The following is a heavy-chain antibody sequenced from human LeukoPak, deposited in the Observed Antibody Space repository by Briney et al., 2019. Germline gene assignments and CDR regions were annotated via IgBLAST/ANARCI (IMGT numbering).Heavy chain of an antibody. Sequence: ASVKVSCKASGGTFSSYAISWVRQAPGQGLEWMGGIIPIFGTANYAQKFQGRVTITADESTSTAYMELSSLRSEDTAVYYCARAPRAIAVAGMNAFDIWGQGTMVTVSS. J-gene: IGHJ3*02. CDR2: IIPIFGTA. V-gene: IGHV1-69*13. CDR1: GGTFSSYA. D-gene: IGHD6-19*01. CDR3: ARAPRAIAVAGMNAFDI.